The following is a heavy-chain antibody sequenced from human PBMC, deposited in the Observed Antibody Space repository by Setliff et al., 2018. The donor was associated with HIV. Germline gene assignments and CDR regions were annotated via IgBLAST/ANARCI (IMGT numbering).Heavy chain of an antibody. CDR2: IYSSAST. D-gene: IGHD4-17*01. CDR1: GGSISSGSYY. V-gene: IGHV4-61*02. Sequence: SETLSLTCTVSGGSISSGSYYWSWSRQPAGKGLEWIGRIYSSASTNYNPSLNSRVIISVDTSRNQFSLRLSSVAAADTAMYYCARVGDYGAFDIWGQGTMFTVSS. CDR3: ARVGDYGAFDI. J-gene: IGHJ3*02.